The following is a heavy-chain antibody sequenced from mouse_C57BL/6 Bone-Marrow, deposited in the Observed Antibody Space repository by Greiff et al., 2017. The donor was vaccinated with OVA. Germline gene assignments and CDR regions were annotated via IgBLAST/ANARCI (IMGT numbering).Heavy chain of an antibody. J-gene: IGHJ3*01. CDR2: ISSGGSYT. CDR3: ARRGGAY. V-gene: IGHV5-6*02. CDR1: GFTFSSYG. Sequence: EVKLMESGGDLVKPGGSLKLSCAASGFTFSSYGMSWVRQTPDKRLEWVATISSGGSYTYYPDSVKGRFTISRDNAKNTLYLQMSSLKSEATAMYCCARRGGAYWGQGTLVTVSA.